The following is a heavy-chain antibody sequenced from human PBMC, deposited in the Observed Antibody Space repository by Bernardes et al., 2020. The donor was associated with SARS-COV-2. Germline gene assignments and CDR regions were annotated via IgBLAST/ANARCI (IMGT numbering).Heavy chain of an antibody. CDR2: LYYNVNS. D-gene: IGHD1-1*01. J-gene: IGHJ5*02. Sequence: SETLSLTCVVSGYFISSGYYWGWIRQPPGKGLEWIGHLYYNVNSFYNPSLKSRVRMSVDTSKNQFSLNLSSVTAADTAVYYCVRVGTLENWFDPWGQGTLVTVSS. CDR3: VRVGTLENWFDP. CDR1: GYFISSGYY. V-gene: IGHV4-38-2*01.